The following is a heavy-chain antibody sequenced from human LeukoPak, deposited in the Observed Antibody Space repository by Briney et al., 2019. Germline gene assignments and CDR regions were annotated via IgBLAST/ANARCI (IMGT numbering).Heavy chain of an antibody. CDR3: ARRVRSKGATPKAGAFDI. J-gene: IGHJ3*02. V-gene: IGHV5-51*01. Sequence: GESLKISCKGSGYSFTSYWIGWVRQMPGKGLEWMGIIYPGDSDTRYSPSFQGQVTISADKSISTAYLQWSSLKASDTAMYYCARRVRSKGATPKAGAFDIWSQGTMVTVSS. D-gene: IGHD1-26*01. CDR2: IYPGDSDT. CDR1: GYSFTSYW.